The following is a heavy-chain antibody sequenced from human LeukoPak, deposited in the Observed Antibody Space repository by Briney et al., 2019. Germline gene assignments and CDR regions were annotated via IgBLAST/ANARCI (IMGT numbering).Heavy chain of an antibody. V-gene: IGHV3-48*03. CDR3: ARDGKGLAYYFDY. Sequence: GGSLRLSCAASGFTFSSYEMDWVRQAPGKGLEWVSYISSSGSTIYYADSVKGRFTISRDNAKNSLYLQMNSLRAEDTAVYYCARDGKGLAYYFDYWGQGTLVTVSS. CDR2: ISSSGSTI. J-gene: IGHJ4*02. CDR1: GFTFSSYE. D-gene: IGHD6-19*01.